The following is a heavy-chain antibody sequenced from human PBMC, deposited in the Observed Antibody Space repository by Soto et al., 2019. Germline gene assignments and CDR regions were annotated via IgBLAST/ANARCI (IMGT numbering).Heavy chain of an antibody. Sequence: GGSLRLSCAASGFTFSSYAMSWVRQAPGEGLEWVSSISGNGGTTYYADSVKGRFTISRDNSKDTLFLQMNSLRADDTAVYYCAKGHKNFDYWGRGNLVTVSS. CDR2: ISGNGGTT. CDR3: AKGHKNFDY. J-gene: IGHJ4*02. CDR1: GFTFSSYA. V-gene: IGHV3-23*01.